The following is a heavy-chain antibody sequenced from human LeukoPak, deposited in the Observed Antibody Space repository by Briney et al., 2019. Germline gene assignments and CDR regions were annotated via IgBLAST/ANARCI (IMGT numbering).Heavy chain of an antibody. J-gene: IGHJ4*02. CDR1: RYTFTSYD. V-gene: IGHV1-8*01. Sequence: ASVKVSCKAPRYTFTSYDINWVRQAPGQGLEWMGWMNPNSGNTGYAQKFQGRDTMTRNTSISTAYMELSSLRSEDTAVYYCARAGLYNWNYPRDYWGQGTLVTVSS. CDR3: ARAGLYNWNYPRDY. CDR2: MNPNSGNT. D-gene: IGHD1-7*01.